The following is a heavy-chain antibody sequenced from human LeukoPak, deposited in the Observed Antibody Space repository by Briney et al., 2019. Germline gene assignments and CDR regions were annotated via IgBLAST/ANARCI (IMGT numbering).Heavy chain of an antibody. CDR3: ARALYYYDSSGYSH. V-gene: IGHV4-34*01. Sequence: SETLSLTCAVYGGSFSGYYWSWIRQPPGKGLEWIGEINHSGSTNYNPSLKSRVTISVDTSKNQFSLKLSSVTAADTAVYYCARALYYYDSSGYSHWGQGTLSPSPQ. CDR2: INHSGST. CDR1: GGSFSGYY. J-gene: IGHJ4*02. D-gene: IGHD3-22*01.